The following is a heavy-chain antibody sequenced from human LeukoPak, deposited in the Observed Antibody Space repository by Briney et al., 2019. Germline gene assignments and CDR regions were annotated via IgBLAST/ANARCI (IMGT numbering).Heavy chain of an antibody. CDR3: ARDRVKYCSSTSCLGVGDYYYYYMDV. J-gene: IGHJ6*03. Sequence: SVKVSCKASGGTFSSYAISWVRQAPGQGLEWMGGIIPIFGTANYAQKFQGRVTITADESTSTAYMELSSLRSEDTAVYYCARDRVKYCSSTSCLGVGDYYYYYMDVSCKGTTVTVS. CDR2: IIPIFGTA. V-gene: IGHV1-69*01. D-gene: IGHD2-2*01. CDR1: GGTFSSYA.